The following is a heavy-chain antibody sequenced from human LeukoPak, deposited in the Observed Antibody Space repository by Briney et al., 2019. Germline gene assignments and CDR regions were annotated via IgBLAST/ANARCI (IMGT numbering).Heavy chain of an antibody. CDR2: ISYDGSNK. CDR3: ARGREVTATPLYYYGMDV. V-gene: IGHV3-30-3*01. Sequence: PGGSLRLSCAASRFTFSTYAMHWVRQAPGKGLEWVAVISYDGSNKYYADSVKGRFTISRDNSKKTLYLQMNSLRAEDTAVYYCARGREVTATPLYYYGMDVWGQGTRVTVSS. CDR1: RFTFSTYA. J-gene: IGHJ6*02. D-gene: IGHD2-21*02.